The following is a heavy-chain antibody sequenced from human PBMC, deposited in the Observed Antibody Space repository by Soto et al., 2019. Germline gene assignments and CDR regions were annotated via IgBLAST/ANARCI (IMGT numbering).Heavy chain of an antibody. J-gene: IGHJ4*02. Sequence: ASVKVSCKASGYTFTSYAMHWVRQAPRQRLEWMGWISAYNGNTNYAQKLQGRVTMTTDTSTSTAYMELRSLRSDDTAVYYCARGYASGNAYYWGQGVLVTVSS. V-gene: IGHV1-18*01. CDR1: GYTFTSYA. CDR2: ISAYNGNT. D-gene: IGHD2-2*01. CDR3: ARGYASGNAYY.